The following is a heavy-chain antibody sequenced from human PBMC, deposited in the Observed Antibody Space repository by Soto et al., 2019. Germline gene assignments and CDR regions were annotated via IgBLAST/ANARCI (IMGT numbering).Heavy chain of an antibody. D-gene: IGHD5-18*01. J-gene: IGHJ5*02. Sequence: PGGSLRLSCAASGFTFSSYAISWGRQAPGKGLEWVSAISGSGGSTYYADSVKGRFTISRDNSKNTLYLQMNSLRAEDTAVYYCAKDRTWIQLWFDPWGQGTLVTVSS. V-gene: IGHV3-23*01. CDR2: ISGSGGST. CDR3: AKDRTWIQLWFDP. CDR1: GFTFSSYA.